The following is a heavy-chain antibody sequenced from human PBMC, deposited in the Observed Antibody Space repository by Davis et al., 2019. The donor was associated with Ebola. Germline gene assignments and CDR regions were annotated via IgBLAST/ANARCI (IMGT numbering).Heavy chain of an antibody. J-gene: IGHJ6*04. CDR1: GYTFTNYY. Sequence: ASVKVSCKASGYTFTNYYMHWVRQAPGQGLEWMGMINPNDGRTIYAQKFQGRVTVTRDTSTTTVYMELSSLRSEDTAVYYCARGMDVWGKGTTVTVSS. CDR3: ARGMDV. V-gene: IGHV1-46*01. CDR2: INPNDGRT.